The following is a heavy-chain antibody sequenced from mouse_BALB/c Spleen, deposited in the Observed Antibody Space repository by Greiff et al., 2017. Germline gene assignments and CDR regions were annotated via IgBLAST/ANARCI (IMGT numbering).Heavy chain of an antibody. CDR2: ISSGSSTI. J-gene: IGHJ4*01. CDR1: GFTFSSFG. V-gene: IGHV5-17*02. Sequence: EVMLVESGGGLVQPGGSRKLSCAASGFTFSSFGMHWVRQAPEKGLEWVAYISSGSSTIYYADTVKGRFTISRDNPKNTLFLQMTSLRSEDTAMYYCARSGYRGAMDYWGQGTSVTVSS. D-gene: IGHD3-2*02. CDR3: ARSGYRGAMDY.